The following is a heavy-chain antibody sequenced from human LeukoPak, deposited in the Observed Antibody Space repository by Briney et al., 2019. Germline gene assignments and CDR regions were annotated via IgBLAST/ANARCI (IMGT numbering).Heavy chain of an antibody. D-gene: IGHD6-6*01. J-gene: IGHJ4*02. CDR2: FNPNSGGT. CDR1: GYTFTGYY. Sequence: ASVKVSCKASGYTFTGYYMHLVRQAPGQGLEWMGRFNPNSGGTNYAQKFQGRVTMTRATSISTAYLELSRLRSDATSVYYCARGLIEYSSSFSDYCGQGPLVTVSS. V-gene: IGHV1-2*06. CDR3: ARGLIEYSSSFSDY.